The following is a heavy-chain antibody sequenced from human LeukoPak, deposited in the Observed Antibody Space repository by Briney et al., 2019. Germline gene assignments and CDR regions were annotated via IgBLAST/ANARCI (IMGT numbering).Heavy chain of an antibody. D-gene: IGHD1-14*01. Sequence: QSGGSLRLSCAASGFTFSNSDMSWVRQAPGKGLEWVSAIGGSGSSTFYADSVKGRFTVSGDNSKNTLYLQMSSLRAEDTAVYYCAKSRLTPHPWGQGTLVTVSS. CDR2: IGGSGSST. J-gene: IGHJ5*02. V-gene: IGHV3-23*01. CDR3: AKSRLTPHP. CDR1: GFTFSNSD.